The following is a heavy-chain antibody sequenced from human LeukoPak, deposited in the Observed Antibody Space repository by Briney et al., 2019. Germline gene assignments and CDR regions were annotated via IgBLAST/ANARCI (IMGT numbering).Heavy chain of an antibody. V-gene: IGHV3-23*01. CDR3: AKPVDGASVQRYFQH. CDR1: GFTFSRYA. D-gene: IGHD1-1*01. J-gene: IGHJ1*01. CDR2: ISGGGDNT. Sequence: GGSLRLSCAASGFTFSRYAMSWVRQAPGKGLEWVSAISGGGDNTYYADSVRGRFTISRDNSKNTLFLQMNSLRAEDTAIYYCAKPVDGASVQRYFQHWGQGTLVTVYS.